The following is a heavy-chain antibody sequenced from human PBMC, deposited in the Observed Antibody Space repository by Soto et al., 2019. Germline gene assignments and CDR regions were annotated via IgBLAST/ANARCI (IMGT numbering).Heavy chain of an antibody. V-gene: IGHV4-30-4*01. D-gene: IGHD4-17*01. CDR1: GGSISSGDYY. CDR2: IYYSGST. J-gene: IGHJ5*02. Sequence: SETLSLTCTVSGGSISSGDYYWSWIRQPPGKGLEWIGYIYYSGSTYYNPSLKSRVTISVDTSKNQFSLKLSSVTAADTAVHYCASSTVTTENWFDPCGQGTLVTVS. CDR3: ASSTVTTENWFDP.